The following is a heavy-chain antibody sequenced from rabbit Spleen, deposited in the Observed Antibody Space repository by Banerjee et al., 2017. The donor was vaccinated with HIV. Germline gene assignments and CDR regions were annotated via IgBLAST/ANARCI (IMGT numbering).Heavy chain of an antibody. CDR1: GFDLSSDYF. J-gene: IGHJ4*01. Sequence: QSLEESGGGLVQPGASLTLTCTASGFDLSSDYFMCWVRQAPGKGLEWIGCIRTTNSATWYASWAKGRFTISKTSSTTVTLQVTSLTAADTATYFCARDAGRGDYIDGVFDLWGQGTLDT. CDR2: IRTTNSAT. V-gene: IGHV1S40*01. CDR3: ARDAGRGDYIDGVFDL. D-gene: IGHD8-1*01.